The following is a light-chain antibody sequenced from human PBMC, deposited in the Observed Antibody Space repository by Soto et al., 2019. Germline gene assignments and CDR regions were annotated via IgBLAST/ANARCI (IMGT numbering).Light chain of an antibody. V-gene: IGLV1-44*01. CDR1: SSNIGSHS. CDR3: AAWDDTLNGVV. CDR2: VNS. J-gene: IGLJ2*01. Sequence: QSVLTQSPSASGTPGQRVTISFSGSSSNIGSHSVSWYQQVPGTAPKLLIYVNSQRSSGVPDRFSGSKSGTSASLAISGLQPEDEAEDYCAAWDDTLNGVVFGGGTKLTVL.